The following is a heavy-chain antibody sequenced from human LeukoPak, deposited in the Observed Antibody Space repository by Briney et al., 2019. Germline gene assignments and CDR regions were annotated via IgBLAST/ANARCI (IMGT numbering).Heavy chain of an antibody. J-gene: IGHJ4*02. CDR2: INERATII. CDR3: VRDLILVWTPGDDFDH. CDR1: GFTFSNW. V-gene: IGHV3-74*01. Sequence: GGSLRLSCAASGFTFSNWMHWVRQAPGKGLEWVSRINERATIIGYADSVKGRFTISRENARNTLYLQMNSLTAEDTAVYYCVRDLILVWTPGDDFDHWGQGTLVTVSS. D-gene: IGHD3-16*01.